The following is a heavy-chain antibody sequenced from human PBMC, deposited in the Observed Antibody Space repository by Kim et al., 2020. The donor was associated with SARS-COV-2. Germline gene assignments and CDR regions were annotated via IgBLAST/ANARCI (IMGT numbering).Heavy chain of an antibody. V-gene: IGHV1-18*01. CDR3: ARVGTRNDILTGLGYFDY. CDR2: ISAYNGNT. J-gene: IGHJ4*02. CDR1: GYTFTSYG. Sequence: ASVKVSCKASGYTFTSYGISWVRQAPGQGLEWMGWISAYNGNTNYAQKLQGRVTMTTDTSTSTAYMELRSLRSDDTAVYYCARVGTRNDILTGLGYFDYWGQGTLVTVSS. D-gene: IGHD3-9*01.